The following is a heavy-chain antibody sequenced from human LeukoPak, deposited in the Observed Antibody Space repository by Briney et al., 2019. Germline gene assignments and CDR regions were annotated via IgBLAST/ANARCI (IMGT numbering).Heavy chain of an antibody. V-gene: IGHV4-30-2*01. CDR3: GRATGLDAFDI. CDR1: GGSISSGGYS. Sequence: SETLSLTCAVSGGSISSGGYSWSWIRQPPGKGLEWIGYIYHSGSTYYNPSLKSRVTISVDRSKNQFSLKLSSVTAAGTAVYYCGRATGLDAFDIWGQGTMVTVSS. CDR2: IYHSGST. J-gene: IGHJ3*02. D-gene: IGHD3-9*01.